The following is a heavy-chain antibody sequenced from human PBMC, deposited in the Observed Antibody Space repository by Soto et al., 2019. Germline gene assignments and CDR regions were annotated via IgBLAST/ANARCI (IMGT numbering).Heavy chain of an antibody. D-gene: IGHD4-17*01. Sequence: PGGSLRLSCAASGFTFSSYAMDWVRQAPGKGLEWVAFISYDGDNKDYAAAVKGRFTVSRDNSMNTLHLQMNSLRPEDTALYYCAKPTSVTGTGSFDHWGQGILVTVSS. CDR3: AKPTSVTGTGSFDH. V-gene: IGHV3-30*18. CDR2: ISYDGDNK. CDR1: GFTFSSYA. J-gene: IGHJ4*02.